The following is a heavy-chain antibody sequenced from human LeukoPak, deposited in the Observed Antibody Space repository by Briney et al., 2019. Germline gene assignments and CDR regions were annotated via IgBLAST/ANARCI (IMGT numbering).Heavy chain of an antibody. J-gene: IGHJ4*02. CDR3: ARTSLLAAPDY. CDR2: INPSGGST. CDR1: GGTFSSYA. Sequence: ASVKVSCKASGGTFSSYAISWVRQAPGQGLEWMGIINPSGGSTSYAQKFQGRVTMTRDTSTSTVYMELSSLRSEDTAVYYCARTSLLAAPDYWGQGTLVTVSS. D-gene: IGHD6-25*01. V-gene: IGHV1-46*01.